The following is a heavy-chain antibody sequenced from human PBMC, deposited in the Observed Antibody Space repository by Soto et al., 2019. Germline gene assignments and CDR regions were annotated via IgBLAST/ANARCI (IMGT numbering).Heavy chain of an antibody. J-gene: IGHJ2*01. D-gene: IGHD2-15*01. CDR3: ARGGRQKKTLRDWYFDL. CDR2: IYHSGST. Sequence: QVQLQESGPGLVKPSGTLSLTCAVSGGSISSSNWWSWVRQPPGKGLEWIGEIYHSGSTNYNPSLKSRVTISVDKSKNQFSLKLRSVTAADTAVYYCARGGRQKKTLRDWYFDLWGRGTLVTVSS. V-gene: IGHV4-4*02. CDR1: GGSISSSNW.